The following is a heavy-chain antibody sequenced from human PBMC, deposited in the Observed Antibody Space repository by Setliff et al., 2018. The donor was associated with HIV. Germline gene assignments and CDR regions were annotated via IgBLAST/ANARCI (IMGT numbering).Heavy chain of an antibody. V-gene: IGHV4-39*01. CDR3: GNQAVVPADMDYYYYIDV. J-gene: IGHJ6*03. CDR2: IHESGST. D-gene: IGHD2-2*01. Sequence: SETLSLTCTVSGGSISSGGYYWSWIRQQPGKGLEWIGSIHESGSTHYNPSLKSRVTISVDTSKNQFSLKLSSVTAADTAVYYCGNQAVVPADMDYYYYIDVWGKGTTVTVSS. CDR1: GGSISSGGYY.